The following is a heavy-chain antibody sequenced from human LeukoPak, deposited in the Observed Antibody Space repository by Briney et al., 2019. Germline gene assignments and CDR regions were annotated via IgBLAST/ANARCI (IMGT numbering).Heavy chain of an antibody. V-gene: IGHV1-69*04. CDR3: ARDPRYGDYVTDYYYYMDV. CDR1: GGTFSSYT. Sequence: ASVKVSCKASGGTFSSYTISWVRQAPGQGLEWMGRIIPILGIANYAQKFQGRVTITADKSTSTAYMELSSLRSEDTAVYYCARDPRYGDYVTDYYYYMDVWGKGTTVTVSS. J-gene: IGHJ6*03. CDR2: IIPILGIA. D-gene: IGHD4-17*01.